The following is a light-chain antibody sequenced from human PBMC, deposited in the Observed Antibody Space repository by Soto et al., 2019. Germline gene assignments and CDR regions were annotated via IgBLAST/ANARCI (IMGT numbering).Light chain of an antibody. CDR3: QQYNQGIT. J-gene: IGKJ5*01. Sequence: EIVLTQSPGTLSLSPGERATLSCRASQSVSSSYLAWYQQKPGQAPRLLIYAASNRATGVPARFSGSWSGTEFTLTITSLQSEDFAVYYCQQYNQGITFGQGTRLEIK. CDR2: AAS. CDR1: QSVSSSY. V-gene: IGKV3-20*01.